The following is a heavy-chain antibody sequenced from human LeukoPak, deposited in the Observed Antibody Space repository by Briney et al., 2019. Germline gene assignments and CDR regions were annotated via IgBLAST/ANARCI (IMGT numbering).Heavy chain of an antibody. CDR2: INPKSGGT. V-gene: IGHV1-2*02. D-gene: IGHD1-1*01. CDR1: GYTFTGYC. J-gene: IGHJ4*02. Sequence: ASVKVSCKASGYTFTGYCIHWVRQAPGQGLEWMGWINPKSGGTIYAQKFQGRVTMTRDTSISSAYMELRRLRSDDTAVYYCARETGQIDYWGQGTLVTVSS. CDR3: ARETGQIDY.